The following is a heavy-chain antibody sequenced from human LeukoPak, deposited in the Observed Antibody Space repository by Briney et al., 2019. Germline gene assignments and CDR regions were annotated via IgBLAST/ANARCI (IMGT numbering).Heavy chain of an antibody. CDR1: GFTFDDYA. J-gene: IGHJ4*02. CDR3: AKAGESDYYDSSAYLYYLDY. CDR2: ISWNSGSI. V-gene: IGHV3-9*03. Sequence: GRSLRLSCAASGFTFDDYAMHWVRQAPGKGLEWVSGISWNSGSIGYADSVKGRFTISRDNAKNSLYLQMNSLRAEDMALYYCAKAGESDYYDSSAYLYYLDYWGRGTLVTVSS. D-gene: IGHD3-22*01.